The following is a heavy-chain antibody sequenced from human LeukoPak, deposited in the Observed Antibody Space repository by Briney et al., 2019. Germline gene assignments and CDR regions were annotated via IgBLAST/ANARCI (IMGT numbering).Heavy chain of an antibody. CDR2: ISGSGGST. Sequence: PGGSLRLSCAASGFTFSSYAMSWVRQAPGKGLEWVSAISGSGGSTYYADSVKGRFTISRDNSKNTLYLQMNSLRAEDTAVYYCAKVSYYDYVWGSYPGETYYFDYWGQGTLVTVSS. CDR1: GFTFSSYA. J-gene: IGHJ4*02. D-gene: IGHD3-16*02. CDR3: AKVSYYDYVWGSYPGETYYFDY. V-gene: IGHV3-23*01.